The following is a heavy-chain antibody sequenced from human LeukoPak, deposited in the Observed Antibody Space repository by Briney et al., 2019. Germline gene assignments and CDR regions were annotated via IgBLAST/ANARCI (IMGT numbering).Heavy chain of an antibody. CDR1: GYTFTCYG. CDR3: ARESPQRSGYSYPH. J-gene: IGHJ4*02. V-gene: IGHV1-18*01. CDR2: ISAYNGNT. Sequence: ASVKVSCKASGYTFTCYGISWVRQAPGQGLEWMGWISAYNGNTYYAQKLQGRVTMTTDTSTSTAYMELRSLRSDDTAVYYCARESPQRSGYSYPHWGQGTLVTVSS. D-gene: IGHD5-18*01.